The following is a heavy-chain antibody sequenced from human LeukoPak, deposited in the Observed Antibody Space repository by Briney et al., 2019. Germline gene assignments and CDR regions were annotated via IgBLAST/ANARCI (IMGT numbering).Heavy chain of an antibody. CDR1: GFTFSSYA. D-gene: IGHD2-15*01. J-gene: IGHJ6*03. CDR2: ISYDGSNK. V-gene: IGHV3-30*04. Sequence: GGSLRLSCAASGFTFSSYAMHWVRQAPGKGLEWVAVISYDGSNKYYTDSVKGRFTISRDNSKNTLYLQMNSLRAEDTAVYYCARDDGILGYCSGGSCSNYYYYYMDVWGKGTTVTVSS. CDR3: ARDDGILGYCSGGSCSNYYYYYMDV.